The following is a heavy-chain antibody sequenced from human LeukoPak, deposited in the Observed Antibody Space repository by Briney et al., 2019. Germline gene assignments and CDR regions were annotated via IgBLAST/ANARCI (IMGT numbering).Heavy chain of an antibody. CDR1: GFTFSSYW. J-gene: IGHJ4*02. D-gene: IGHD7-27*01. CDR2: TKQDGGVK. CDR3: ARDGSTGAVDFDY. Sequence: GGSLRLSCAASGFTFSSYWMSWVRQAPGKGLEWVASTKQDGGVKYYVDSVKGRFTISRDNAKSSLYLQMNSLRAEDTAVYYCARDGSTGAVDFDYWGQGTLVTVSS. V-gene: IGHV3-7*05.